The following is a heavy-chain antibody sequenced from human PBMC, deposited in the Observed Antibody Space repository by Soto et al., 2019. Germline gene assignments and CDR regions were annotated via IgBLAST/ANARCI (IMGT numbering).Heavy chain of an antibody. CDR2: ISYDGSNK. V-gene: IGHV3-30*18. CDR3: AKAVWRYWYFDL. CDR1: GFTFSSYG. Sequence: QVQLVESGGGVVQPGRSLRLSCAASGFTFSSYGMEWVRQAPGKGLEWVAVISYDGSNKYYADSVKGRFTISRDDSKNTLWLQMNSLRPEDTAVCYCAKAVWRYWYFDLWGRGPLVTVSS. J-gene: IGHJ2*01.